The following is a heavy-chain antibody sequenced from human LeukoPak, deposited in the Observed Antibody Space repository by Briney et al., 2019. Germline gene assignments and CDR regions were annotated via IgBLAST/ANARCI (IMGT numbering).Heavy chain of an antibody. CDR1: GFSFDDYD. Sequence: QPGGSLRLSCAASGFSFDDYDMHWVRQAPGKGLEWVSLIHRDGRTANYADSVKGRFAISRDNSRRSLYLQMDSLRTEDTALYHCAKTRRSGTEYGDFDHWGQGTLVTVSS. V-gene: IGHV3-43*02. CDR3: AKTRRSGTEYGDFDH. CDR2: IHRDGRTA. D-gene: IGHD1-26*01. J-gene: IGHJ4*02.